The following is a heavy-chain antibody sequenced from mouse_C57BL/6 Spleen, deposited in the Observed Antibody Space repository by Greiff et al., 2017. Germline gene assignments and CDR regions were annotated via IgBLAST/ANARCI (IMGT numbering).Heavy chain of an antibody. J-gene: IGHJ1*03. CDR1: GFSLSTSGMG. CDR3: ARASPLYGSSYWYFDV. CDR2: IYWDDDK. D-gene: IGHD1-1*01. V-gene: IGHV8-12*01. Sequence: QVTLKVSGPGILQSSQTLSLTCSFSGFSLSTSGMGVSWIRQPSGKGLEWLALIYWDDDKRYNPSLKSRLTISKDTSRNQVFLKITSVDTADTATFYCARASPLYGSSYWYFDVWGTGTTVTVSS.